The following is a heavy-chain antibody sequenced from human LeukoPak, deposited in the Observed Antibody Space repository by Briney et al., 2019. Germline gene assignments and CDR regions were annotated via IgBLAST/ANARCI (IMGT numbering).Heavy chain of an antibody. J-gene: IGHJ4*02. CDR1: GGSFSGYY. V-gene: IGHV4-34*01. CDR2: INHSGST. Sequence: KTSETLSLTCAVYGGSFSGYYWSWIRQPPGKGLEWIGEINHSGSTNYNPSLKSRVTISVDTSKNQFSLKLSSVTAADTAVYYCARVGDFWSGYYLRTPGPLDYWGQGTLVTASS. D-gene: IGHD3-3*01. CDR3: ARVGDFWSGYYLRTPGPLDY.